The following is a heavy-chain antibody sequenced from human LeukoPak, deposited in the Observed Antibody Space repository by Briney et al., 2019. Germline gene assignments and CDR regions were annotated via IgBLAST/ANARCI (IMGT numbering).Heavy chain of an antibody. CDR1: EFTFSTYA. Sequence: PGASLRLSCASSEFTFSTYALHWVRQAPGNGLEWGSGISPSGDCEYYADSVKGRFTISRHNYKNTLYVQMNSLRADDTAVYYCAKAGDWNYFDFWGQGALVTVS. CDR2: ISPSGDCE. CDR3: AKAGDWNYFDF. V-gene: IGHV3-23*01. D-gene: IGHD2-21*01. J-gene: IGHJ4*02.